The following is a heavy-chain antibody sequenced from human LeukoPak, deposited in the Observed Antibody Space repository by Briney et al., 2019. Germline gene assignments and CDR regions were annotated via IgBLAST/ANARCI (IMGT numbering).Heavy chain of an antibody. V-gene: IGHV1-46*01. D-gene: IGHD3-10*01. Sequence: ASVKVSCKASGYTFTSYYMHWVRQAPGQGLEWMGIINPSGGSTSYAQKFQGRVTMTRDTSTSTVYMDLTSLMSDDTAVYYCARGRGAPGAYWGQGTLVTVSS. CDR1: GYTFTSYY. J-gene: IGHJ4*02. CDR3: ARGRGAPGAY. CDR2: INPSGGST.